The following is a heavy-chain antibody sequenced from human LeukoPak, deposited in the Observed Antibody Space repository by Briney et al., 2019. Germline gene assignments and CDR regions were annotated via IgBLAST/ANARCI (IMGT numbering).Heavy chain of an antibody. J-gene: IGHJ3*02. CDR2: INWNGGST. Sequence: GGSLRLSCAASGFTFDDYGMSWVRQAPGKGLVWVSGINWNGGSTGYADSVKGRFTISRDNAKNSLYLQMNSLRAEDTALYYCASTEDYGGNSEAFDIWGQGTMVTVSS. CDR1: GFTFDDYG. CDR3: ASTEDYGGNSEAFDI. V-gene: IGHV3-20*04. D-gene: IGHD4-23*01.